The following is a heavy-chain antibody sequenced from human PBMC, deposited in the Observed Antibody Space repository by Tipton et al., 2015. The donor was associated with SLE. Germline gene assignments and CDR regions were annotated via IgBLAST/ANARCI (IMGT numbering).Heavy chain of an antibody. CDR2: IYYAGST. CDR1: GGSINSYY. D-gene: IGHD1-26*01. CDR3: ARDSVGLVDNYHYYYMDV. J-gene: IGHJ6*03. Sequence: LRLSCTVSGGSINSYYWNWIRLPPGKGLEWIGYIYYAGSTNYNPSLKSRVTISVDTSKNQFSLKLSSVTAADTAVYYCARDSVGLVDNYHYYYMDVWGKGTTVTISS. V-gene: IGHV4-59*01.